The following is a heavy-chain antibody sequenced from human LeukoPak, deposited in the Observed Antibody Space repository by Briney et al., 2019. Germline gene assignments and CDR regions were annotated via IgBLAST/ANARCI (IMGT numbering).Heavy chain of an antibody. CDR2: IYSGGST. D-gene: IGHD2-15*01. CDR1: GFTVSSNY. V-gene: IGHV3-53*01. CDR3: AREPVGGVVAEGYFDS. J-gene: IGHJ4*02. Sequence: GGSLRLSCAASGFTVSSNYMSWVRQAPGKGLEWVSVIYSGGSTYYADSVKGRFTISRDNSKNTLYLQMNSLRAEDTAVYYCAREPVGGVVAEGYFDSWGQGTLVTVSS.